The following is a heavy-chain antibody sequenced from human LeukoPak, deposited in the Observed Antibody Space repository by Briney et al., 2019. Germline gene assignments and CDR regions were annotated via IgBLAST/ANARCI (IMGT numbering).Heavy chain of an antibody. CDR1: GGSFSGYY. D-gene: IGHD4-17*01. CDR3: ASGGPYGDYVRLDY. CDR2: INHSGST. Sequence: PSETLSLTCAVYGGSFSGYYWSWIRQPPGKGLEWIGEINHSGSTNYNPSLKSRVTISVDTSKNQFSLKLSSVTAADTAVYYCASGGPYGDYVRLDYWGQGTLVTVSS. J-gene: IGHJ4*02. V-gene: IGHV4-34*01.